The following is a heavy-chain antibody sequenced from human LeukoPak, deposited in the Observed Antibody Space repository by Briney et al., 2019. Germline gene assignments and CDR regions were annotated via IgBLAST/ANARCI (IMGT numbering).Heavy chain of an antibody. CDR3: ARGYDSSGYDYFDY. Sequence: VASVKVSCKASGYTFTSYAMHWVRQAPGQRLEWMGWINAGNGNTKYSQKFQGRVTITRDTSASTAYMELSSLRSEDTAVYYCARGYDSSGYDYFDYWGQGTLVTVSS. J-gene: IGHJ4*02. CDR2: INAGNGNT. D-gene: IGHD3-22*01. CDR1: GYTFTSYA. V-gene: IGHV1-3*01.